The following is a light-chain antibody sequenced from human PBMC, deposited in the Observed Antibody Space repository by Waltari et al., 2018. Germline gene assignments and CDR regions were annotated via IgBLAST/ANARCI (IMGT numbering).Light chain of an antibody. CDR3: QQYGTSTGT. J-gene: IGKJ1*01. V-gene: IGKV3-20*01. CDR1: QSARSSY. Sequence: EIVLTQSPGTLSVSPGERATLSCRASQSARSSYLAWYQQKPGQAPRLLIYGASSRAIGTPDRFSGSGSGTDFTLSISRLEPEDSAVYYCQQYGTSTGTFGQGTKVGIK. CDR2: GAS.